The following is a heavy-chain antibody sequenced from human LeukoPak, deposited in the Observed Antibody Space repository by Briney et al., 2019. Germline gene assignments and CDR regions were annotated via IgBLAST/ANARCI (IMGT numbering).Heavy chain of an antibody. CDR1: GYTFTDSY. CDR3: ARSARHCNNGVCFTDYYIDL. Sequence: GASVKVSCKTSGYTFTDSYIHWVRQAPGQGLEWMGRINPNSADPNYPQKFQGRVTMTRDTSISTAYMEMSSLTSEDTAVYYCARSARHCNNGVCFTDYYIDLWGKGTTVIVSS. V-gene: IGHV1-2*06. J-gene: IGHJ6*03. D-gene: IGHD2-8*01. CDR2: INPNSADP.